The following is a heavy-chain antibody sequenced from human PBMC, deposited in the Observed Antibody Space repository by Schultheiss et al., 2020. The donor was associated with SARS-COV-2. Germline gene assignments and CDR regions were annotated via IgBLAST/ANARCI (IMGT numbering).Heavy chain of an antibody. D-gene: IGHD3-3*01. Sequence: SETLSLTCTVSGGSISSSSYYWSWIRQPPGKGLEWIGYIYYSGSTNYNPSLKSRVTISLDTSKNQFSLKLSSVTAADTAVYYCARVLRFLEWTLRRSYYYYMDVWGKGTTVTVSS. CDR2: IYYSGST. V-gene: IGHV4-61*05. J-gene: IGHJ6*03. CDR3: ARVLRFLEWTLRRSYYYYMDV. CDR1: GGSISSSSYY.